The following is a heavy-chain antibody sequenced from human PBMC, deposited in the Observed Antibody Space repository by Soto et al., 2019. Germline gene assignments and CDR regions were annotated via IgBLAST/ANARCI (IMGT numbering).Heavy chain of an antibody. CDR2: TSFDGKNK. D-gene: IGHD6-13*01. V-gene: IGHV3-30*04. J-gene: IGHJ5*01. CDR1: GFTFSNFA. CDR3: ARERAIAATGIFYS. Sequence: QVQLVESGGGVVQPGGSLRLSCAASGFTFSNFAMHWVRQAPGKGLEWVAATSFDGKNKDYSDSVKGRFTISRDNSKKTLFLQMNSLRTEDTAVYYCARERAIAATGIFYSWGQGTLVTVSS.